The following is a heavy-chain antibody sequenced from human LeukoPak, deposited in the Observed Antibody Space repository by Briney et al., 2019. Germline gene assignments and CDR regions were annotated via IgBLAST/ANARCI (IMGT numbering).Heavy chain of an antibody. V-gene: IGHV1-18*01. CDR2: ISAYNGNT. Sequence: ASVTVSCKASGYIFTSYGISWVRQAPGQGLEWMGWISAYNGNTNYVQKFQGRVTMTTDTSTSTAYMELRILRSDDTAVYYCARGPAMVRGVTFNWFDPWGQGTLVTVSS. CDR1: GYIFTSYG. CDR3: ARGPAMVRGVTFNWFDP. D-gene: IGHD3-10*01. J-gene: IGHJ5*02.